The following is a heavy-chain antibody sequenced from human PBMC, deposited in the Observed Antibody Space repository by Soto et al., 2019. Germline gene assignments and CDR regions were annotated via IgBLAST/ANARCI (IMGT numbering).Heavy chain of an antibody. CDR3: ARGSLRLHLGELSLDTAPSDY. Sequence: EVQLVESGGGLVQPGGSLRLSCAASGFTFSSYWMHWVRQAPGKGLVWVSRINSDGSSTSYADSVKGRFTISRDNAKNALYLQMNSLRAEDTAVYYCARGSLRLHLGELSLDTAPSDYWGQGTLVTVSS. CDR1: GFTFSSYW. V-gene: IGHV3-74*01. CDR2: INSDGSST. D-gene: IGHD3-16*02. J-gene: IGHJ4*02.